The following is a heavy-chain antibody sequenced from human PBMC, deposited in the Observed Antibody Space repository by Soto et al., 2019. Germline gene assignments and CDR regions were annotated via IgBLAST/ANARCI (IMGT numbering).Heavy chain of an antibody. J-gene: IGHJ5*02. CDR3: ARWTLGHLRFLEWPPWCRFDP. V-gene: IGHV1-18*04. D-gene: IGHD3-3*01. CDR2: ISAYNGNT. Sequence: SVKVSCKASGYTFTSYGISWVRQAPGQGLEWMGWISAYNGNTNYAQKLQGRVTMTTDTSTSTAYMELRSLRSDDTAVYYCARWTLGHLRFLEWPPWCRFDPWGQAPLVNVS. CDR1: GYTFTSYG.